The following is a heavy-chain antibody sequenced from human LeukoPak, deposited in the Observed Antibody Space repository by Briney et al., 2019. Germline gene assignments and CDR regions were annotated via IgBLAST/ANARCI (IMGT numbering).Heavy chain of an antibody. D-gene: IGHD1-20*01. Sequence: GESLRLSCAAPGFTFTSYAMSWVRQAPGKGLEWVSVLTGDGNTYYADSVKGRFTNSRDDSKNTLFLQMNSLRAEDTAVYFCAKVKWKLIGYFDYWGQGTLVTVSS. CDR2: LTGDGNT. CDR3: AKVKWKLIGYFDY. J-gene: IGHJ4*02. CDR1: GFTFTSYA. V-gene: IGHV3-23*01.